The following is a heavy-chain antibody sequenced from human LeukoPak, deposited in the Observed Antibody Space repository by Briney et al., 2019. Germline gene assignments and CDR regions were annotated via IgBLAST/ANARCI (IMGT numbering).Heavy chain of an antibody. V-gene: IGHV4-59*01. Sequence: MPSETLSLTCTVSGGSISSYYWSWIRQSPGKGLEWIGYIYYTGSTSYNPSLKSRVTISADTSKNEFSLKLNSVTAADTAVYYCASRKLGNDYWGQGTLVTVSS. CDR2: IYYTGST. J-gene: IGHJ4*02. CDR1: GGSISSYY. CDR3: ASRKLGNDY. D-gene: IGHD7-27*01.